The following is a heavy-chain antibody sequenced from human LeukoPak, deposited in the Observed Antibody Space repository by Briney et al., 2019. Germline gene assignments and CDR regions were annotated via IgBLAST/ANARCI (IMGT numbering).Heavy chain of an antibody. D-gene: IGHD4-17*01. V-gene: IGHV3-21*01. Sequence: PGGSLRLSCAASGFTFSSYSMNWVRQAPGKGLEWVSSISSSSSYIYYADSVKGRFTISRDNAKNSLYLQMNSLRAEDTAVYYCARVLTVTKANWFDPWGQGTLVTVSS. CDR3: ARVLTVTKANWFDP. CDR1: GFTFSSYS. J-gene: IGHJ5*02. CDR2: ISSSSSYI.